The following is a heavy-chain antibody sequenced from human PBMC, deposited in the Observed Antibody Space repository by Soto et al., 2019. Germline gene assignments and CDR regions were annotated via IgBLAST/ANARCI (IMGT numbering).Heavy chain of an antibody. Sequence: QVQLQQWGAGLLKPSETLSLTCAVYGGSFSGYYWSWISQPPGTGLEWIGEINHSGSTNYNPSPKSRGTISVDTSKIQFSLKLTSVTAADTAVYYCARDKITGLCDYWGQGTLVTVSS. J-gene: IGHJ4*02. CDR3: ARDKITGLCDY. V-gene: IGHV4-34*01. CDR2: INHSGST. D-gene: IGHD2-8*02. CDR1: GGSFSGYY.